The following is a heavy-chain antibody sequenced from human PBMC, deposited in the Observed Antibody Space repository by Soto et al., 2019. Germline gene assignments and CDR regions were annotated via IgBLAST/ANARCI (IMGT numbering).Heavy chain of an antibody. D-gene: IGHD3-10*01. CDR2: IYYSGST. V-gene: IGHV4-39*01. J-gene: IGHJ4*02. Sequence: SETLSLTCTVSGGSISSSSYYWGWIRQPPGKGLEWIGSIYYSGSTYYNPSLKSRVTISVDTSKNQFSLKLSSVTAADTAVYYCAGQRGSGSYYNAYYFDYWGQGTLVTVSS. CDR3: AGQRGSGSYYNAYYFDY. CDR1: GGSISSSSYY.